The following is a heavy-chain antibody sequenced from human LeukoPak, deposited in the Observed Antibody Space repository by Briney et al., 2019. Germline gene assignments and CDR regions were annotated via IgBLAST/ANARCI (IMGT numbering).Heavy chain of an antibody. D-gene: IGHD6-13*01. Sequence: GGSLRLSCAASGFTFSSYSMNWVRQAPGKGLEWVSSISSSSSYIYYADSVKGRFTISRDDAKNSLYLQMNSLRAEDTAVYYCASPHSIAAAGEGPWGQGTLVTVSS. J-gene: IGHJ5*02. V-gene: IGHV3-21*01. CDR2: ISSSSSYI. CDR1: GFTFSSYS. CDR3: ASPHSIAAAGEGP.